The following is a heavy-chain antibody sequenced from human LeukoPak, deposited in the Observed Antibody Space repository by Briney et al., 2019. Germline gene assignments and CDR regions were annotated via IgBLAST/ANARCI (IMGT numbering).Heavy chain of an antibody. J-gene: IGHJ4*02. CDR2: IIPIFGTA. V-gene: IGHV1-69*05. CDR1: GGTFSSYA. D-gene: IGHD3-22*01. Sequence: SVRVSCKASGGTFSSYAISWVRQAPGQGLEWMGRIIPIFGTANYAQKFQGRVTITTDESTSTAYMELSSLRSEDTAVYYCARSLYDSSGYYYWGQGTLVTVSS. CDR3: ARSLYDSSGYYY.